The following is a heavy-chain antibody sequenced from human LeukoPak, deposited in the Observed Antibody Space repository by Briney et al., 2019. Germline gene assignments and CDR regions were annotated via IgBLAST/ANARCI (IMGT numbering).Heavy chain of an antibody. CDR2: INWNGGST. Sequence: GGSLRLSCAASGFTFDDYGMSWVRQAPGKGLEWVSGINWNGGSTGYADSVKGRFTISRDNAKSSLYLQMNSLRAEDTALYYCARTSYSSSWQNYYYYYMDVWGKGATVTVSS. CDR3: ARTSYSSSWQNYYYYYMDV. CDR1: GFTFDDYG. V-gene: IGHV3-20*04. J-gene: IGHJ6*03. D-gene: IGHD6-13*01.